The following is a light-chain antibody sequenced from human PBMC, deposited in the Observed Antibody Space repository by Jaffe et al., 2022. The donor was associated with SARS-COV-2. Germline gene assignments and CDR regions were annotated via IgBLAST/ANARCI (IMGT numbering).Light chain of an antibody. CDR2: EVT. Sequence: QSALTQPPSASGSPGQSVTISCTGTSSDVGDNKYVSWYQQHPGKAPKLMIYEVTKRPSGVPGRFSGSKSGNTASLTVSGLQPDDEADYYCSSYVGINNWVFGGGTRVTVL. CDR3: SSYVGINNWV. V-gene: IGLV2-8*01. CDR1: SSDVGDNKY. J-gene: IGLJ3*02.